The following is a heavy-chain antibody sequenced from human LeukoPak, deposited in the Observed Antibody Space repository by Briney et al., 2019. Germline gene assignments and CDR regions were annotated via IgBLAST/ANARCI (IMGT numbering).Heavy chain of an antibody. D-gene: IGHD4-17*01. Sequence: SETLSLTCTVSGGSITSYYWSWIRQPPGKGLEWIGYIYTSGSTKYNPSLKSRVTMSVDTSKNQFSLKLSSVTAADTAVYYCATVARHYGDSISASYYYYMDVWGKGTTVTVSS. V-gene: IGHV4-4*09. CDR2: IYTSGST. CDR1: GGSITSYY. J-gene: IGHJ6*03. CDR3: ATVARHYGDSISASYYYYMDV.